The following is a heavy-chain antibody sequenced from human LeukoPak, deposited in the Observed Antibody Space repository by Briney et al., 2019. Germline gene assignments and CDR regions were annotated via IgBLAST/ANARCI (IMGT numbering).Heavy chain of an antibody. CDR2: MNPNSGNT. V-gene: IGHV1-8*02. J-gene: IGHJ4*02. CDR3: ARVQRVKFPLRYYFDY. D-gene: IGHD3-10*01. CDR1: GYSFTGYG. Sequence: GASVKVSCKASGYSFTGYGVAWVRQAPGQGLEWMGWMNPNSGNTGYAQKFQGRVTMTRSTSISTAYMELGSLRSDDTAVYYCARVQRVKFPLRYYFDYWGRGTLVTVSS.